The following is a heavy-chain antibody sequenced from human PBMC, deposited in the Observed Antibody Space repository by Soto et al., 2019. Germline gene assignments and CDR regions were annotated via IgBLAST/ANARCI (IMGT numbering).Heavy chain of an antibody. D-gene: IGHD3-10*01. CDR1: GGSFSGYY. CDR3: ARKEYYASGRLNLFDS. CDR2: INHSGST. V-gene: IGHV4-34*01. Sequence: SETLSLTCAVYGGSFSGYYWSWIRQPPGKGLEWIGEINHSGSTNYNPSLKSRVTISVDTSKNQFSLKLSSVTAADTAVYYCARKEYYASGRLNLFDSWGQGTLVTVSS. J-gene: IGHJ4*02.